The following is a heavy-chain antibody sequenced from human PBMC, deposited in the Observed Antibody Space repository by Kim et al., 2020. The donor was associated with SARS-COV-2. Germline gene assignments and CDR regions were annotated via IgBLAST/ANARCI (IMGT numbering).Heavy chain of an antibody. CDR1: GYSFTSYW. D-gene: IGHD3-9*01. CDR3: ARISALVIISSAFDI. J-gene: IGHJ3*02. CDR2: IYPGDSDT. Sequence: GESLKISCKGSGYSFTSYWIGWVRQMPGKGLEWMGIIYPGDSDTRYSPSFQGQVTISADKSISTAYLQWSSLKASDTAMYYCARISALVIISSAFDIWGQGTMVTVSS. V-gene: IGHV5-51*01.